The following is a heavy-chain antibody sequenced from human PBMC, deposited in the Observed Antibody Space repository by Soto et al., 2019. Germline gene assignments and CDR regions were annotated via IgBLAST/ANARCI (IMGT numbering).Heavy chain of an antibody. Sequence: QVQLVESGGGVVQPGRSLRLSCAASGFTFSSYGMHWVRQAPGKGLEWVAVISYDGSNKYYADSVKGRFTISRDNSKNTLYLQMISLRAEDAAVYYCAKELGAFDYWGQGTLVTVS. V-gene: IGHV3-30*18. J-gene: IGHJ4*02. CDR1: GFTFSSYG. CDR3: AKELGAFDY. CDR2: ISYDGSNK. D-gene: IGHD1-26*01.